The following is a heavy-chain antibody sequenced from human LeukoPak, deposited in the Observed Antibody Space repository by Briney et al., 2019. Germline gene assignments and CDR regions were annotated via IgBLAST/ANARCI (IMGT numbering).Heavy chain of an antibody. CDR2: ISAYNGHT. D-gene: IGHD3-9*01. Sequence: GASVKVSCKASGYTFTSYGITWVRQAPGQGLEWMGWISAYNGHTNYAQKFQGRVTMTTDTSTSTAYMELSSLRSEDTAVYYCARDSYFAERDFDYWGQGTLVTVSS. V-gene: IGHV1-18*01. CDR1: GYTFTSYG. CDR3: ARDSYFAERDFDY. J-gene: IGHJ4*02.